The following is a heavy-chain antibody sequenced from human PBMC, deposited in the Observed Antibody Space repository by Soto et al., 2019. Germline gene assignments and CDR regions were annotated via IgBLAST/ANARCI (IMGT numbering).Heavy chain of an antibody. V-gene: IGHV4-59*08. CDR3: ARHNYGSGSTYFDY. J-gene: IGHJ4*02. CDR1: GGSISGYY. D-gene: IGHD3-10*01. CDR2: IYSSGST. Sequence: PSETLSLTCTVSGGSISGYYWSWIRQPPGRGLEWIGYIYSSGSTNYNPSLKSRVTISVDTSKNQFSLKLNPMTAADTAVYYCARHNYGSGSTYFDYWGQGTLVTVSS.